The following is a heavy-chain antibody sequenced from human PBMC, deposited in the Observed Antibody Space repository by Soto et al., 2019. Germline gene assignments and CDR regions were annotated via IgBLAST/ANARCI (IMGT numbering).Heavy chain of an antibody. J-gene: IGHJ4*02. CDR2: INPSSGST. Sequence: QVQLVQSGAEVRKPGASVKVSCKASGYTFTNYHIHWVRQAPGQGLEWMGIINPSSGSTSYAQKFQGRVTMTRDTSTSTVYMALSSLRSEDTAVYYCAREVERGSSYGYLEYWGQGTLVTVSS. V-gene: IGHV1-46*01. D-gene: IGHD5-18*01. CDR3: AREVERGSSYGYLEY. CDR1: GYTFTNYH.